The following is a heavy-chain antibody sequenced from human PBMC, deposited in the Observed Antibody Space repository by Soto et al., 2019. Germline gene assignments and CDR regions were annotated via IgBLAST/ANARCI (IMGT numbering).Heavy chain of an antibody. V-gene: IGHV4-61*07. Sequence: RILQPPGKGLEWIGYIYYSGSTNYNPSLKSRVTISVDTSKNQFSLKLSSVTAADTAVYYCAGRLVRASCFGPWGQRTLVTGSS. CDR2: IYYSGST. D-gene: IGHD6-19*01. J-gene: IGHJ5*02. CDR3: AGRLVRASCFGP.